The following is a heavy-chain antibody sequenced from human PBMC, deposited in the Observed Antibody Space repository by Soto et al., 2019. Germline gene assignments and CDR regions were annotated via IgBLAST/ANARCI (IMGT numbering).Heavy chain of an antibody. CDR2: IWYDGNNK. V-gene: IGHV3-33*01. Sequence: GGSLRLSCRASGFTFSSYGMHWVRQAPGKGLEWVGIIWYDGNNKYYGDAVKGRFTISRDISKNTLYLQMNSLRAEDTAIYYCARASFQMDSFDLWGQGTLVTVSS. CDR3: ARASFQMDSFDL. D-gene: IGHD2-2*03. J-gene: IGHJ4*02. CDR1: GFTFSSYG.